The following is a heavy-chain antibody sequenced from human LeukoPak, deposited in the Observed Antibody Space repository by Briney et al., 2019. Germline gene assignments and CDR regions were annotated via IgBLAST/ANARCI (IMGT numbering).Heavy chain of an antibody. D-gene: IGHD6-6*01. Sequence: GGSLRLSCTASGFTFSTYAMSWVRQAPGKGLEWFSAITGGGDDTYYAGSVKGRFTISRDNSKNTLYLQMNSLRVEDTAVYYCAKGSSSSRPYYFDCWGRGALVTVSS. CDR2: ITGGGDDT. V-gene: IGHV3-23*01. CDR3: AKGSSSSRPYYFDC. J-gene: IGHJ4*02. CDR1: GFTFSTYA.